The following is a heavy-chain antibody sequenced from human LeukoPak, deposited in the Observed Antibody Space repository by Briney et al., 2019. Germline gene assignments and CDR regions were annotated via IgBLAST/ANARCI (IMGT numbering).Heavy chain of an antibody. CDR2: INHRGST. J-gene: IGHJ6*04. Sequence: SETLSLTCAVYGGSFSGYYWSWIRQPPGKGLEWIGEINHRGSTNYNPSLKSRVTISVDTSKNQFSLKLSSVTTADTAVYYCARGLAVAGRYYYYGMDVWGKGTTVTVSS. CDR1: GGSFSGYY. D-gene: IGHD6-19*01. V-gene: IGHV4-34*01. CDR3: ARGLAVAGRYYYYGMDV.